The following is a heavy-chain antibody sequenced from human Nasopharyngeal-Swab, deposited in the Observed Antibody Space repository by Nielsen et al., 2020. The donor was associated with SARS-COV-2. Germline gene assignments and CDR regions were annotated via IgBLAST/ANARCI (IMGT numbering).Heavy chain of an antibody. CDR1: GFTFSSYA. V-gene: IGHV3-30-3*01. D-gene: IGHD3-22*01. CDR2: ISYDGSNK. J-gene: IGHJ3*02. Sequence: GGSLRLSCAASGFTFSSYAMHWVRQAPGKGLEWVAVISYDGSNKYYADSVKGRFTISRDNSKNTLYLQMNSLRAEDTAVYYCARFNYYDRSGHDAFDIWGQGTMATVSS. CDR3: ARFNYYDRSGHDAFDI.